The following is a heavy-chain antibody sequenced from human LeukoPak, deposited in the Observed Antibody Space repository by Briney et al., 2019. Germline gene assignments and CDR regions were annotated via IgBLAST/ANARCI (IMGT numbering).Heavy chain of an antibody. CDR2: VFHTGSR. CDR3: SRRNSLYDAFDI. CDR1: GGSIIASDW. V-gene: IGHV4-4*02. Sequence: PSETLSLTCTVSGGSIIASDWWTWVRQAPGKGLEWVGEVFHTGSRNYSPSLKGRITISIDKYKGQFYLQLNSVTAADAAVYFCSRRNSLYDAFDIWGPGRLIAVSS. J-gene: IGHJ3*02.